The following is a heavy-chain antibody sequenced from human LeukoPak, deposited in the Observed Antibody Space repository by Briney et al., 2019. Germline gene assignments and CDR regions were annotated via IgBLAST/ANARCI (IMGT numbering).Heavy chain of an antibody. CDR2: TYYRSKWYN. D-gene: IGHD1-1*01. J-gene: IGHJ4*02. Sequence: SQTLSLTCAISGDSVSSNSAAWNWIRQSPSSGLEWLGRTYYRSKWYNDSAVSVKSRITINPDTSKNQFSLHLNSVTPEDTAVYYCARRITTTGSFDSWGQGTLVTVSS. CDR3: ARRITTTGSFDS. CDR1: GDSVSSNSAA. V-gene: IGHV6-1*01.